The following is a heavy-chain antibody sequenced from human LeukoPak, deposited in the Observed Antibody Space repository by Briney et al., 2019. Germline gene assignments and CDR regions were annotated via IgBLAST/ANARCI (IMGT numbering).Heavy chain of an antibody. CDR2: ISAYNGNT. CDR1: GYTFTSYG. D-gene: IGHD3-3*01. J-gene: IGHJ4*02. CDR3: ARADESITIFGVVRYYFDY. V-gene: IGHV1-18*01. Sequence: GASVKVSCKASGYTFTSYGISWVRQAPGQGLEWMGWISAYNGNTNYAQKLQGRVTMTTDTSTSTAYMELRSLRSDDTAVYYCARADESITIFGVVRYYFDYWGQGTLVTVSS.